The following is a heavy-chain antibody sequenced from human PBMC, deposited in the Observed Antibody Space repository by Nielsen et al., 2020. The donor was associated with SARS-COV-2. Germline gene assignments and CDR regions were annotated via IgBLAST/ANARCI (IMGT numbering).Heavy chain of an antibody. V-gene: IGHV4-59*12. Sequence: GSLRLSCTVSGGSISSYYWSWIRQPPGKGLEWIGYISYPGSPNYNPSLKSRVTISVDTSKNQFSLKLNSVTAADTAVYYCAREAEQQLTENWFDPWGQGTLVTVSS. CDR3: AREAEQQLTENWFDP. J-gene: IGHJ5*02. D-gene: IGHD6-13*01. CDR1: GGSISSYY. CDR2: ISYPGSP.